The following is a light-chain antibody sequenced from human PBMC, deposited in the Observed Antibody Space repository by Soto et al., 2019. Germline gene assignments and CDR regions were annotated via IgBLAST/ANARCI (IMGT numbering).Light chain of an antibody. V-gene: IGKV1-5*01. CDR1: QTITNW. CDR2: DAS. J-gene: IGKJ5*01. Sequence: DIQMTQSPSTLSASVGDRVTITCRASQTITNWLAWYQQKPGKAPKLLIYDASSLGSGVPSRFSGSGSGTEFTLTISSLQPDDFASYYCQQYNSYSITFGQGTRLEIK. CDR3: QQYNSYSIT.